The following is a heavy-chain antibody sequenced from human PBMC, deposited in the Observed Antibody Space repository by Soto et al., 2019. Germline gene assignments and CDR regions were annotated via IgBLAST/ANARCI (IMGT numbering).Heavy chain of an antibody. Sequence: EAQLVESGGGLVKPGGSLRLSCAGSGFTFSSDSMNWVRQSPGQGLEWVSSISSSGDDIHYADSVKGRFTISRDNANKLLYLQMKRLSAEDTAVYYCAWAEYRYGSCFEYWGQGTLVTVSS. CDR3: AWAEYRYGSCFEY. CDR2: ISSSGDDI. CDR1: GFTFSSDS. D-gene: IGHD5-18*01. V-gene: IGHV3-21*01. J-gene: IGHJ4*02.